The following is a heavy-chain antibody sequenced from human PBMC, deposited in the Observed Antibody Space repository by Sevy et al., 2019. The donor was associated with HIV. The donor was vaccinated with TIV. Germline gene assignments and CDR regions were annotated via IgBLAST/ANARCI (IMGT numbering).Heavy chain of an antibody. V-gene: IGHV3-23*01. CDR2: ISGSGGST. J-gene: IGHJ3*02. CDR1: GFTFSSYA. CDR3: AKAYPLVRVGTSFDI. D-gene: IGHD2-21*02. Sequence: GGSLRLSCAASGFTFSSYAMSWVRQAPGRGLEWVSAISGSGGSTYYADSVKGRFTISRDKSKNTLYLQMNSLRAEDTAVYYCAKAYPLVRVGTSFDIWGQGTMVTVSS.